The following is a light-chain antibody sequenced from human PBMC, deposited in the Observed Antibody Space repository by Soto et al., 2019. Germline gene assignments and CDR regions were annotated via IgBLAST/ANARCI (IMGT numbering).Light chain of an antibody. CDR1: QGISNY. V-gene: IGKV1-17*03. CDR3: QQFTSYPIT. Sequence: IHMTHSPSGMSACVGDIVTITCRASQGISNYLAWFQQKPGKAPKLLIYAASTLQSGVPSRFSGSGSGTEFTLTISSLQPEDFATYYCQQFTSYPITFGHGTRLEIK. CDR2: AAS. J-gene: IGKJ5*01.